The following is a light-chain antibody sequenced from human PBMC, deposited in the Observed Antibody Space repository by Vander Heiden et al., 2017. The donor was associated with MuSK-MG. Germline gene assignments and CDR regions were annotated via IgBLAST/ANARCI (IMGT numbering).Light chain of an antibody. CDR2: EGR. Sequence: QSALTQPPSASGSPGQSVTLSCTGPSSDGGGYNYVSWYQQHPGKAPKLMIYEGRKRPAGVPDRFSGSKAGNAASLTVAGLQAEDEADYYCSSYAGSNNVVCGGGTKLTVL. V-gene: IGLV2-8*01. CDR3: SSYAGSNNVV. J-gene: IGLJ2*01. CDR1: SSDGGGYNY.